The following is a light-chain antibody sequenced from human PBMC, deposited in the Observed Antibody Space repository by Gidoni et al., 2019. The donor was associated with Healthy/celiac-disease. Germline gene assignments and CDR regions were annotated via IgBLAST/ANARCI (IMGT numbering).Light chain of an antibody. CDR2: GAS. CDR3: QQYGSSPWE. V-gene: IGKV3-20*01. J-gene: IGKJ1*01. Sequence: EIALTKSPGTLSLSTGERATLSCRASQSVSSSYLAWYQQKPGQAPRLLIYGASSRATGIPDRFSCRGSGTDFTLTISSLEPEDFAVYYCQQYGSSPWEFXQGTKVEIK. CDR1: QSVSSSY.